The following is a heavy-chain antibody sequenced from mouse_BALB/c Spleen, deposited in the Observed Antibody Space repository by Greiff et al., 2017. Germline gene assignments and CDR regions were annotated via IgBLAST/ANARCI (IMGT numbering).Heavy chain of an antibody. CDR2: INPYNDGT. CDR3: ARERGYYAMDY. V-gene: IGHV1-14*01. CDR1: GYTFTSYV. J-gene: IGHJ4*01. Sequence: EVQGVESGPELVKPGASVKMSCKASGYTFTSYVMHWVKQKPGQGLEWIGYINPYNDGTKYNEKFKGKATLTSDKSSNTAYMQLSSLTSEDSAVYYCARERGYYAMDYWGQGTSVTVSS.